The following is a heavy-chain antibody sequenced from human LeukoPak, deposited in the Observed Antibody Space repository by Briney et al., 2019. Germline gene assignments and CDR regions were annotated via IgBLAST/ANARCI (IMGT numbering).Heavy chain of an antibody. V-gene: IGHV3-7*01. J-gene: IGHJ4*02. CDR2: IKPEGSEK. CDR1: GLTFSSSW. D-gene: IGHD5-18*01. Sequence: PGGSLRLSCAVSGLTFSSSWMDWVRQAPGKGLEWVASIKPEGSEKYSADSVKGRFTISRENAKNSLYLQMDSLRVEDTAFYYCARDLAYSRLDYWGQGMLVTVSS. CDR3: ARDLAYSRLDY.